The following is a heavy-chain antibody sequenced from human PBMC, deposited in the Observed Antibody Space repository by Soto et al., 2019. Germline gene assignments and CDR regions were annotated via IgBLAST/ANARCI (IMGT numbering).Heavy chain of an antibody. CDR1: GFTFSDYS. V-gene: IGHV3-48*01. J-gene: IGHJ6*03. CDR3: ARENGGYYYYMDV. D-gene: IGHD3-16*01. CDR2: ISSSSSTI. Sequence: EVQVVESGGGLVQPGGSLRLSCAASGFTFSDYSMNWVRQAPGRGLECVSYISSSSSTIYYADSVKGRFTISRDNAKNSLYLQMNSLRAEDTAVYYCARENGGYYYYMDVWGKGTTVTVSS.